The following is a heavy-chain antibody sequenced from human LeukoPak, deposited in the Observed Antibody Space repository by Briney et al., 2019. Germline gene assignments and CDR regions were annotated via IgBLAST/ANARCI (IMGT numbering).Heavy chain of an antibody. J-gene: IGHJ5*02. CDR3: ARGVGGDSDNWFDP. Sequence: ASVKVSCKASGYTFTSYGISWVRQAPGQGLEGMGWISAYNGNTNYAQKLQGRVTMTTDTYTSTAYMELRSLRSDDTAVYYCARGVGGDSDNWFDPWGQGTLVTVSS. D-gene: IGHD2-21*02. CDR2: ISAYNGNT. CDR1: GYTFTSYG. V-gene: IGHV1-18*01.